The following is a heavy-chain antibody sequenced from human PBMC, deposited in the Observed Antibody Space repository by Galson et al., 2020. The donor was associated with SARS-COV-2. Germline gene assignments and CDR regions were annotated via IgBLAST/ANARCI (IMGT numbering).Heavy chain of an antibody. Sequence: GGSLRLSCAASGFTFKSHAMHWVRQAPGKGLEWVAQIFYDGSDKYYVDSVKGRFTISREDSENTVYLQMNNLRADDSAVYFCARDGQSSSGWAFDYWGQGTLVTVSS. J-gene: IGHJ4*02. V-gene: IGHV3-33*01. CDR2: IFYDGSDK. D-gene: IGHD6-19*01. CDR1: GFTFKSHA. CDR3: ARDGQSSSGWAFDY.